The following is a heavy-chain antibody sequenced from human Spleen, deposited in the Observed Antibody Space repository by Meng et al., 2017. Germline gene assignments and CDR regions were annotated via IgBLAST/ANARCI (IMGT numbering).Heavy chain of an antibody. D-gene: IGHD4-17*01. CDR2: INHSGST. J-gene: IGHJ4*02. V-gene: IGHV4-34*01. Sequence: WVRQPPGKGLEWIGEINHSGSTNYNPSLKSRVTISVDTSKNQFSLKLSSVTAADTAVYYCARDPATVTGFDYWGQGTLVTVSS. CDR3: ARDPATVTGFDY.